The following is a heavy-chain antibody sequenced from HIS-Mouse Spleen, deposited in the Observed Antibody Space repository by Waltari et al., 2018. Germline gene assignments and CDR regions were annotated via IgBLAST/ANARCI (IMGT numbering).Heavy chain of an antibody. D-gene: IGHD6-13*01. CDR3: AREIPYSSSWYDWYFDL. CDR1: CGSISSSSYS. J-gene: IGHJ2*01. CDR2: TYYSGST. Sequence: QLQLQASGPGLVKPSEALSLPGPVPCGSISSSSYSWGRIRQPPGKGLEWIGSTYYSGSTYYNPSLKSRVTISVDTSKNQFSLKLSSVTAADTAVYYCAREIPYSSSWYDWYFDLWGRGTLVTVSS. V-gene: IGHV4-39*07.